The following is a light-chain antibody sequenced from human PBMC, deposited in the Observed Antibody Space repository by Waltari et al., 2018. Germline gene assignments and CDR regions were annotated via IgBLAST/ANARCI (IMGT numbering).Light chain of an antibody. V-gene: IGKV1-39*01. Sequence: DIQMTQSPSSLSASVGDRVTITCRTSQSIRRSLSWYQQKPGKAPRLLIYPASTIESGFPSRFSGSGSGTSFTLTISSLQPEDFAIYYCQQSYSSPWTFGQGTKVEIK. CDR1: QSIRRS. J-gene: IGKJ1*01. CDR3: QQSYSSPWT. CDR2: PAS.